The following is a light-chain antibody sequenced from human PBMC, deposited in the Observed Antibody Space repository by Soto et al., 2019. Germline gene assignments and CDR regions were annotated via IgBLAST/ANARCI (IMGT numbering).Light chain of an antibody. J-gene: IGLJ1*01. CDR1: SSDVGNYNY. CDR3: SSYTTSSTRV. Sequence: QSALTQPASVSGSPGQSITISCTGTSSDVGNYNYVSWYQQYPGRVPKLLIYMVSNRPSGVSNRFSGSKSGNTASLTISGLQAEDEADYYCSSYTTSSTRVFETGTKVTVL. CDR2: MVS. V-gene: IGLV2-14*01.